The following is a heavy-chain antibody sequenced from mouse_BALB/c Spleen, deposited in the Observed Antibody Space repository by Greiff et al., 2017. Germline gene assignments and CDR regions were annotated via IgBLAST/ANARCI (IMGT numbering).Heavy chain of an antibody. D-gene: IGHD1-3*01. Sequence: VKLMESGPGLVAPSQSLSITCTVSGFSLTSYGVHWVRQPPGKGLEWLGVIWAGGSTNYNSALMSRLSISKDNSKSQVFLKMNSLQTDDTAMYYCAREGDNYPWFAYWGQGTLVTVSA. J-gene: IGHJ3*01. V-gene: IGHV2-9*02. CDR2: IWAGGST. CDR1: GFSLTSYG. CDR3: AREGDNYPWFAY.